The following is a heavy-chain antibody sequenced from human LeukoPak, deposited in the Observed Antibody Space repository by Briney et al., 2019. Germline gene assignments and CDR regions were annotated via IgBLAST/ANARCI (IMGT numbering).Heavy chain of an antibody. D-gene: IGHD3-10*01. CDR2: IYYSGST. V-gene: IGHV4-61*08. J-gene: IGHJ5*02. Sequence: PSETLSLTCTVSGGSISSGDYYWSWIRQPPGKGLEWIGYIYYSGSTNYNPSLKSRVTISVDTSKNQFSLKLSSVTAADTAVYYCARDRRSMVRGVIVPNWFDPWGQGTLVTVSS. CDR3: ARDRRSMVRGVIVPNWFDP. CDR1: GGSISSGDYY.